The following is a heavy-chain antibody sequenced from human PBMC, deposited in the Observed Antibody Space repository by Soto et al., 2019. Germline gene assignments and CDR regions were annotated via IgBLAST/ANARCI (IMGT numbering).Heavy chain of an antibody. CDR3: ARIGEYDDSSGLFDY. D-gene: IGHD3-22*01. Sequence: SETLSLTCTVSGGSISSYYWSWIRQPPGKGLEWIGYIYYSGSTNYNPSLKSRVTISVDTSKSQFSLKLSSVTAADTAVYYCARIGEYDDSSGLFDYWAQRTLVTVSS. J-gene: IGHJ4*02. V-gene: IGHV4-59*01. CDR1: GGSISSYY. CDR2: IYYSGST.